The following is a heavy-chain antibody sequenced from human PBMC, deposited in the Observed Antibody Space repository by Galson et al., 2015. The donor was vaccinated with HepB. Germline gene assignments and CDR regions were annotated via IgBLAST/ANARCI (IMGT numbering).Heavy chain of an antibody. CDR3: ARSNEYQLLHYYYYYGMDV. CDR1: GFTFSSYS. Sequence: SLRLSCAASGFTFSSYSMNWVRQAPGKGLEWVSSISSSSSYIYYADSVKGRFTISRDNAKNSLYLQMNSLRAEDTAVYYCARSNEYQLLHYYYYYGMDVWGQGTTVTVSS. J-gene: IGHJ6*02. V-gene: IGHV3-21*01. CDR2: ISSSSSYI. D-gene: IGHD2-2*01.